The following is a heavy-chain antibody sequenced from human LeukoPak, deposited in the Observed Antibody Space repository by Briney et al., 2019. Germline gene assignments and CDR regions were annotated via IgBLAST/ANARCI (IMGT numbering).Heavy chain of an antibody. D-gene: IGHD3-10*01. J-gene: IGHJ4*02. CDR3: TRGGEEPFDY. Sequence: PGGSLRLSCAGSGFTFTRFWMHWVRQAPGKGLVWVLRINVEGTTTTYADSVEGRFTISRDENTLYLQMNHPRVDDTAVYYCTRGGEEPFDYWGQGTLVTVSS. CDR1: GFTFTRFW. V-gene: IGHV3-74*01. CDR2: INVEGTTT.